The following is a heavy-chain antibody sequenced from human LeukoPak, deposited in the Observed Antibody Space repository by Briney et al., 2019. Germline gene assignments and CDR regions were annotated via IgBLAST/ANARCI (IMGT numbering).Heavy chain of an antibody. J-gene: IGHJ6*03. D-gene: IGHD3-16*01. CDR1: GYTFTSYG. CDR3: ARGLRGNYYYYMDV. Sequence: ASVKVSCKASGYTFTSYGISWVRQAPGQGLEWMGWISAYNGNTNYAQKLQGRVTMTTDTPTSTAYMELRSLRSDDTAVYYCARGLRGNYYYYMDVWGKGTTVTVSS. V-gene: IGHV1-18*01. CDR2: ISAYNGNT.